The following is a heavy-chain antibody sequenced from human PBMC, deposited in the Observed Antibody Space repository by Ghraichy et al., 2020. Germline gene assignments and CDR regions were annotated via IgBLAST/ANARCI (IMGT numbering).Heavy chain of an antibody. CDR3: ARPYEGGATTAVD. J-gene: IGHJ4*02. CDR2: IYYSGST. Sequence: SETLSLTCTVSGGSISSSSYYWGWILQPPGKGLEWIGSIYYSGSTYYNPSLKSRVTISVDTSKNQFSLKLSSVTAADTAVYYCARPYEGGATTAVDWGQGTLVTVSS. CDR1: GGSISSSSYY. D-gene: IGHD1-26*01. V-gene: IGHV4-39*07.